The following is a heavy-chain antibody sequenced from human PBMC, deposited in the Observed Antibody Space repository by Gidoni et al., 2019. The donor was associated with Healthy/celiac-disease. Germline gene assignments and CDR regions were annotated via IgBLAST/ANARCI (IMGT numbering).Heavy chain of an antibody. Sequence: QVQLVQSGAEVKKPGASVKVSRTASGYTFSTYAMHWVRPAHGQRLEWMVWINAGNGDTKYSHKFQCRVTITRDTSASTAYMELSSLRSEDTAVYYCALRREPITGYYGMDVWGQGTTVTVSS. D-gene: IGHD1-26*01. CDR3: ALRREPITGYYGMDV. CDR1: GYTFSTYA. V-gene: IGHV1-3*01. CDR2: INAGNGDT. J-gene: IGHJ6*02.